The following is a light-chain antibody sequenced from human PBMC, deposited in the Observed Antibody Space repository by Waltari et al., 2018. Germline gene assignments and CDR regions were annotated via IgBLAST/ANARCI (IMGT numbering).Light chain of an antibody. CDR1: SSDVGALNY. V-gene: IGLV2-14*03. J-gene: IGLJ3*02. CDR2: DVS. Sequence: QSALTQPASVSGSPGQSPTISCTGTSSDVGALNYFTRYQQHPGRAPKIMIYDVSNRPSGVSNRFSGSKSGNTASLTISGLQAEDEGDYYCSSYTSSSTWVFGGGTKLTVL. CDR3: SSYTSSSTWV.